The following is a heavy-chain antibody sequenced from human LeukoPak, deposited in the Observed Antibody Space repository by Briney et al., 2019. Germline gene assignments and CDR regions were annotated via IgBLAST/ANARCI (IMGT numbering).Heavy chain of an antibody. D-gene: IGHD2-15*01. CDR3: ARDDPRTYCSGCSCYSTYNWFDP. V-gene: IGHV1-18*01. CDR1: GYTFTSYG. CDR2: LSAYNGNT. J-gene: IGHJ5*02. Sequence: ASVKVSCKASGYTFTSYGISWVRQAPGQGLEWMGWLSAYNGNTNYAQKLQSRVTMTTDTSTSTAYMELRSLRSDDTAVYYCARDDPRTYCSGCSCYSTYNWFDPWGQGTLVTVSS.